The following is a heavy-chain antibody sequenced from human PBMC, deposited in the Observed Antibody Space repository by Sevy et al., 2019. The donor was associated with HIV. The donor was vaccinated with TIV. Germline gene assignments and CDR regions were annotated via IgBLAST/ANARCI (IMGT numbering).Heavy chain of an antibody. CDR1: GFTFSSYE. V-gene: IGHV3-48*03. J-gene: IGHJ4*02. CDR2: ISSIGSAI. Sequence: GESLKISCEASGFTFSSYEMNWVRQAPGKGLEWISYISSIGSAIYYPDSVKGRFTVSRDNAKNLVYLQMNSLRAEDTAIYYCAREPGLHSSGYSGGFDYWGQGTLVTVSS. CDR3: AREPGLHSSGYSGGFDY. D-gene: IGHD3-22*01.